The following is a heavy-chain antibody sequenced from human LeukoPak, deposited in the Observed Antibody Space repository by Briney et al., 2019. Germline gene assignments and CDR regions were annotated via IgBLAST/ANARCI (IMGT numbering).Heavy chain of an antibody. CDR1: GFTSSSYW. J-gene: IGHJ4*02. CDR2: IKQDGSEK. Sequence: GGSLRLSCAASGFTSSSYWMSWVRQAPGKGLEWVANIKQDGSEKYYVDSVKGRFTISRDNTKNSLYLQMNSLRAEDTAVYYCASAGPYGDTLDHWGQGTLVTVSS. D-gene: IGHD4-17*01. V-gene: IGHV3-7*01. CDR3: ASAGPYGDTLDH.